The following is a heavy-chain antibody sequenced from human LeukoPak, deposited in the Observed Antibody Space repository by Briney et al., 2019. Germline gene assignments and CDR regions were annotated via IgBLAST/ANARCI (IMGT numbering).Heavy chain of an antibody. V-gene: IGHV3-30*02. CDR3: AKASSVAFDI. CDR1: GFTFSSYG. Sequence: PGGSLRLSCAASGFTFSSYGMHWIRQAPGKGLEWVAFIGHDGSNKYCADSVKGRFTISRDNSKNALSLQMSSLRTEDTAVYYCAKASSVAFDIWGQGAMVTVSS. J-gene: IGHJ3*02. D-gene: IGHD6-6*01. CDR2: IGHDGSNK.